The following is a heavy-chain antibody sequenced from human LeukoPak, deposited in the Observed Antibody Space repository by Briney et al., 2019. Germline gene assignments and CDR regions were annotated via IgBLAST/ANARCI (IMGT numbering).Heavy chain of an antibody. D-gene: IGHD2-2*01. V-gene: IGHV1-69*01. CDR2: IIPIFGTA. CDR1: GGTFSSYA. J-gene: IGHJ6*02. CDR3: ATAPPPYCSSTSCYPILVSHLYYYGMDV. Sequence: SVKVSCKASGGTFSSYAISWVRQAPGQGLEWMGGIIPIFGTANYAQKFQGRVTITADESTSTAYMELSSLRSEDTAVYYCATAPPPYCSSTSCYPILVSHLYYYGMDVWGQGTTVTVSS.